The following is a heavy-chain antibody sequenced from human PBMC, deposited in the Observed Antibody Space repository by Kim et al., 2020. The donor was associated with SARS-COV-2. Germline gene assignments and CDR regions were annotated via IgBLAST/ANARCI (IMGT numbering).Heavy chain of an antibody. CDR1: GGSFSGYY. V-gene: IGHV4-34*01. D-gene: IGHD6-19*01. J-gene: IGHJ4*02. CDR2: INHSGST. CDR3: ARGLWAGGWYTPLDY. Sequence: SETLSLTCAVYGGSFSGYYWSWIRQPPGKGLEWIGEINHSGSTNYNPSLKSRVTISVDTSKNQFSLKLSSVTAADTAVYYCARGLWAGGWYTPLDYWGQGTLVTVSS.